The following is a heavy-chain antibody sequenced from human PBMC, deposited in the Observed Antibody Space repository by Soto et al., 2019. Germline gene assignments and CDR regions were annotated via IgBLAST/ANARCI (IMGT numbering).Heavy chain of an antibody. CDR1: GFTFSSYG. Sequence: GGSLRLSCAASGFTFSSYGMHWVRQAPGKGLEWVAVISYDGSNKYYADSVKGRFTISRDNSKNTLYLQMNSLRAEDTAVYYCAKDGTARPKTSWGTEPLRHPHAFDIWGQGTMVTVSS. CDR3: AKDGTARPKTSWGTEPLRHPHAFDI. D-gene: IGHD1-1*01. V-gene: IGHV3-30*18. J-gene: IGHJ3*02. CDR2: ISYDGSNK.